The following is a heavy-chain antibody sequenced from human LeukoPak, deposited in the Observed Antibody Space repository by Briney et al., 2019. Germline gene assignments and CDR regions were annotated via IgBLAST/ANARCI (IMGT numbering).Heavy chain of an antibody. D-gene: IGHD6-13*01. V-gene: IGHV3-21*01. Sequence: GGSLRLSCAASGFTFSSYSMNWVRQAPGKGLEWVSSISSSSSYIYYADSVKGRFTISRDNAKNSLYLQMNSLRAEDTAVYYCAREEYSSSWSEPYFDYWGQGTLVTVSS. J-gene: IGHJ4*02. CDR3: AREEYSSSWSEPYFDY. CDR1: GFTFSSYS. CDR2: ISSSSSYI.